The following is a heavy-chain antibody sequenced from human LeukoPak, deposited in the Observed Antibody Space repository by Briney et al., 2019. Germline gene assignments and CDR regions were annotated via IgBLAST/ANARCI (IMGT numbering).Heavy chain of an antibody. Sequence: ASVKVSCKASGYTFTSYGISWVRQAPGQGLEWMGWNSAYNGNTNYAQKIQGRVTMTTDTSASTAYMVLRSLRSDDTAVYYCARDSLWVYCSGGSCYFADYWGQGILVTVSS. D-gene: IGHD2-15*01. CDR3: ARDSLWVYCSGGSCYFADY. CDR1: GYTFTSYG. V-gene: IGHV1-18*01. J-gene: IGHJ4*02. CDR2: NSAYNGNT.